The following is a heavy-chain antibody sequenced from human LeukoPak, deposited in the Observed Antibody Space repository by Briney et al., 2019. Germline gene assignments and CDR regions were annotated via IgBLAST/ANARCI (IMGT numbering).Heavy chain of an antibody. V-gene: IGHV1-69*04. CDR2: IIPILGIA. Sequence: SVKVSCKASGGTFSSYAISWVRQAPGQGLEWMGRIIPILGIANYAQKFQGRVTITADKSTSTAYMELSSLRSEDTAVYYCARGPFRPAAMNTYYFDYWGQGTLVTVSS. CDR3: ARGPFRPAAMNTYYFDY. D-gene: IGHD2-2*01. CDR1: GGTFSSYA. J-gene: IGHJ4*02.